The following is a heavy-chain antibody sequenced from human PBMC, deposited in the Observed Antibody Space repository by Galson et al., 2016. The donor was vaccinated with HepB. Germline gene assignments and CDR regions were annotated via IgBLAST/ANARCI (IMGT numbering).Heavy chain of an antibody. CDR3: ARVLFGSGSYWCLDV. D-gene: IGHD3-10*01. V-gene: IGHV3-48*02. J-gene: IGHJ6*02. Sequence: SLRLSCAASGFAFNSYTMNWVRQAPGKGLEWLSYISTNGGAIYYADSVKGRFTLTRDNAKNSLYLQMNSLRDEDTAVYFCARVLFGSGSYWCLDVWGQGTTVTVSS. CDR2: ISTNGGAI. CDR1: GFAFNSYT.